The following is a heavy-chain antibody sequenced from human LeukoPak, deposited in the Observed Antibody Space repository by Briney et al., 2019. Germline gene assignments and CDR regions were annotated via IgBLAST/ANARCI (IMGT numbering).Heavy chain of an antibody. CDR1: GFTVSSNS. J-gene: IGHJ5*02. D-gene: IGHD3-22*01. CDR2: ISDSGDNK. CDR3: AGWYDSNGYA. Sequence: GGSLRLSCTVSGFTVSSNSMSWVRQAPGKGLDWVSAISDSGDNKQYADSVKGRFTISRGNSKNTLYLQMNNLRVEDTAVYYCAGWYDSNGYAWGQGTLVTVSS. V-gene: IGHV3-23*01.